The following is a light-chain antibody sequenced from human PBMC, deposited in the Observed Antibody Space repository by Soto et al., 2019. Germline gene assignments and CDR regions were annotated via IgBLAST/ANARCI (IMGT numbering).Light chain of an antibody. CDR3: QQYDNLPLT. J-gene: IGKJ4*01. Sequence: DIQMTQSPSSLSASVGDRVTITCRASQSISSYLNWYQQKPGKAPKLLIYAASSLQSGVPSRFSGSGSGTDFTLTISSLQPEDIAIYYCQQYDNLPLTFGGGTKVEIK. V-gene: IGKV1-39*01. CDR2: AAS. CDR1: QSISSY.